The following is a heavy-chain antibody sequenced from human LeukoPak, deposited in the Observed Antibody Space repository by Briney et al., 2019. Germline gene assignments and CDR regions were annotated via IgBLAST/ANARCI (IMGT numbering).Heavy chain of an antibody. V-gene: IGHV3-7*01. CDR1: GITFGRDW. CDR2: IKQDGSEK. J-gene: IGHJ3*02. Sequence: PGTSLRLSCAASGITFGRDWMNWVRQAPGKGLEWVANIKQDGSEKYYTDSVKGRFTISRDNAKNSLYLQMNSLRAEDTAVYYCARVFGYRSAWSGGKNDAFDMWGQGTKVTVSS. CDR3: ARVFGYRSAWSGGKNDAFDM. D-gene: IGHD6-19*01.